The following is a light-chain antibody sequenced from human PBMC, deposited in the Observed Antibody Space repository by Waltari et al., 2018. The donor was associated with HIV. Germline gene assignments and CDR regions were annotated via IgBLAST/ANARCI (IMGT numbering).Light chain of an antibody. J-gene: IGKJ1*01. CDR2: SAS. V-gene: IGKV3-15*01. Sequence: EVVMTQSPATLAMSPGERATVSCRANQSISNNLAWYQQRRGQPPRLLIYSASSRATGIPARFSGTGSGTEFTLTISSLQSEDFAVYYCQQFYNWSRTFGQGTKVEIK. CDR1: QSISNN. CDR3: QQFYNWSRT.